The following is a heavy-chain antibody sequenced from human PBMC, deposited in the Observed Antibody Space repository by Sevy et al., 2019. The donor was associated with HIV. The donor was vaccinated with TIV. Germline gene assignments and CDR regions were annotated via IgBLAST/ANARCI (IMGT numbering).Heavy chain of an antibody. CDR2: ISTSSSYL. Sequence: GGSLRLSCAASGFTFSSYSTNWVRQAPGKGLEWVSSISTSSSYLYYADSVKGRFTISRDNAKNPLYLQMNSLRAEDTAVYYCARDGVWGRGWAFDNWGQGTLVTVSS. V-gene: IGHV3-21*01. J-gene: IGHJ4*02. CDR3: ARDGVWGRGWAFDN. D-gene: IGHD3-16*01. CDR1: GFTFSSYS.